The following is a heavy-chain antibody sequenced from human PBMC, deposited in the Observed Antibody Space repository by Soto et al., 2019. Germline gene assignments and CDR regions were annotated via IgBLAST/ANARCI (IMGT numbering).Heavy chain of an antibody. D-gene: IGHD3-22*01. J-gene: IGHJ6*02. CDR2: ISAYNGNT. V-gene: IGHV1-18*01. Sequence: ASVKVSCKASGYTFTSYGISWVRQAPGQGLEWMGWISAYNGNTNYAQKLQGRVTMTTDTSTSTAYMELRSLRSDDTAVYYCARLEYYDSSCYDYYYYGMDVWGQGTTVTVSS. CDR3: ARLEYYDSSCYDYYYYGMDV. CDR1: GYTFTSYG.